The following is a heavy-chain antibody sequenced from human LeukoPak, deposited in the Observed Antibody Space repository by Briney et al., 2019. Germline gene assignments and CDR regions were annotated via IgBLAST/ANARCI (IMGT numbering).Heavy chain of an antibody. D-gene: IGHD3-3*01. CDR3: AKGSKEVLFTRDHCMDV. CDR2: ISYDGSDK. CDR1: GFTFSSYA. J-gene: IGHJ6*03. V-gene: IGHV3-30*04. Sequence: GGSLRLSCAASGFTFSSYAMYWVRQAPGKGLEWVAVISYDGSDKFYADSVKGRFTISRDNSKNTLYLQMNSLRAEDTAVYYCAKGSKEVLFTRDHCMDVWGKGTTVTISS.